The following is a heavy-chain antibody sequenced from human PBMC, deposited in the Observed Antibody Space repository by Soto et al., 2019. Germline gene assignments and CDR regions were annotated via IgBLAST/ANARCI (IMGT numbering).Heavy chain of an antibody. CDR3: ARSEATGLDY. V-gene: IGHV4-34*12. Sequence: PSETLSLTCAVYDGSFSGYYWTWIRQPPGKGLEWIGEIIHSGSSNYNPSLKSRVTISVDKSKNHFSLKLSSVTAADTAVYYCARSEATGLDYWGQGTLVTVSS. CDR2: IIHSGSS. CDR1: DGSFSGYY. D-gene: IGHD1-26*01. J-gene: IGHJ4*02.